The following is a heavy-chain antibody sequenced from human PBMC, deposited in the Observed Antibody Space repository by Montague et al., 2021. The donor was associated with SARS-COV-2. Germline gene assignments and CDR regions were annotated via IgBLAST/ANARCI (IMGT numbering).Heavy chain of an antibody. CDR2: INHTGST. CDR3: ARADYGGNRYWYFDL. D-gene: IGHD4-23*01. Sequence: SETLSLTCAVYVGSFNGYYWSWIRQSPRKGLEWIGEINHTGSTKYNPSLRSRVTISVDTSKNQFSLKLSSVSAADTAGYFCARADYGGNRYWYFDLWGRGTLVTVTS. CDR1: VGSFNGYY. V-gene: IGHV4-34*01. J-gene: IGHJ2*01.